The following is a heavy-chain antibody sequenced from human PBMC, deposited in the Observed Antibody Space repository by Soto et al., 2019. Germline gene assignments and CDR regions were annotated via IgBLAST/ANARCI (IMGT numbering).Heavy chain of an antibody. J-gene: IGHJ4*02. CDR2: IHHSGTT. D-gene: IGHD3-10*01. Sequence: SETLSLTCTVYGGSFSSFYWSWIRQSPGKGLEWIGEIHHSGTTNYNPSLKSRVTISVDTSKNQFSLKLNSMTAADTAVYYCARHNYGSGSTYFDYWGQGTLVTVSS. CDR1: GGSFSSFY. CDR3: ARHNYGSGSTYFDY. V-gene: IGHV4-34*01.